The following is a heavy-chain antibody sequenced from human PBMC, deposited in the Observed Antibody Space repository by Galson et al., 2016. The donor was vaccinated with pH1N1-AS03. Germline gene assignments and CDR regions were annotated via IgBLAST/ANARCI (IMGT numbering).Heavy chain of an antibody. CDR3: ARGPVSYANYWFPPPDY. V-gene: IGHV3-64*01. D-gene: IGHD4/OR15-4a*01. Sequence: SLRLSCAVGGLTFSSYAMFWVRQAPGKGLEYVSVISGNGFSTYYANSVKDRFTVSRDNSKNTLYLQMGSLRVEDMAVYYCARGPVSYANYWFPPPDYWGQGTLVTVSS. J-gene: IGHJ4*02. CDR2: ISGNGFST. CDR1: GLTFSSYA.